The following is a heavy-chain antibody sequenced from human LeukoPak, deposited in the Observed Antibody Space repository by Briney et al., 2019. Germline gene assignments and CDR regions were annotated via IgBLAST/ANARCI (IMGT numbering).Heavy chain of an antibody. CDR3: AGQRIAVNYFDY. V-gene: IGHV4-39*01. J-gene: IGHJ4*02. CDR2: IYYSGST. Sequence: PSETLSLTCTVSGGSISSSSYYWGWIRQPPGKGLEWIGSIYYSGSTYYNPSLKSRVTISVDTSKNQFSLKLSSVTAADTAVYYCAGQRIAVNYFDYWGQGTLATVSS. CDR1: GGSISSSSYY. D-gene: IGHD6-19*01.